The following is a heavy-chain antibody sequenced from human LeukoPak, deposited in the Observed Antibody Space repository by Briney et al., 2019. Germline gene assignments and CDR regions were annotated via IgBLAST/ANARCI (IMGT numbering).Heavy chain of an antibody. V-gene: IGHV3-7*01. Sequence: GGSLRLSCAASGFTFSDYWMGWVRQAPGRGLEWVANIKQDGSEKYYGESVRGRLTISRDNAKNSVYLQMNSLRDEDTAVYYCARERYYGDYPDYWGQGTLVTVSS. CDR3: ARERYYGDYPDY. J-gene: IGHJ4*02. CDR1: GFTFSDYW. CDR2: IKQDGSEK. D-gene: IGHD4-17*01.